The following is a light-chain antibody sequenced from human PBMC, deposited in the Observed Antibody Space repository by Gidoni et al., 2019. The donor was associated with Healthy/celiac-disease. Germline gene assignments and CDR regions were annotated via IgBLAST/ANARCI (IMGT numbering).Light chain of an antibody. CDR3: QQYNNWPRT. J-gene: IGKJ1*01. CDR1: QSVSSN. V-gene: IGKV3-15*01. CDR2: GAS. Sequence: EIVMTQSPATLSVSPGERATLSCRASQSVSSNLAWYQQKPGQAPRLLIYGASTRAPGITARFSGSGSGTEFTLTISSLQSEDFAVYYCQQYNNWPRTFGQGTKVEIK.